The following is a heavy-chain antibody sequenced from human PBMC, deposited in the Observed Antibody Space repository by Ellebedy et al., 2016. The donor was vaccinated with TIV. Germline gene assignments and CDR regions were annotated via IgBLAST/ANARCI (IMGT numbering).Heavy chain of an antibody. CDR1: GGSISSGGYY. V-gene: IGHV4-31*03. Sequence: SETLSLTXTVSGGSISSGGYYWSWIRQHPGKGLEWIGYIYYSGSTYYNPSLKSRVTISVDTSKNQFSLKLSSVTAADTAVYYCARDAARHSFDYWGQGTLVTVSS. CDR3: ARDAARHSFDY. D-gene: IGHD6-6*01. J-gene: IGHJ4*02. CDR2: IYYSGST.